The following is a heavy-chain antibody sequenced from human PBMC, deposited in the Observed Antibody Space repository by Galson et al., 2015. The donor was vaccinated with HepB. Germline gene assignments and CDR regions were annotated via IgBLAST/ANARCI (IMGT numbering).Heavy chain of an antibody. Sequence: QSGAEVKKPGESLRISCKGSGYSFTSYWIGWVRQMPGKGLEWMGIIYPGDSDTRYSPSFQGQVTISADKSISTAYLQWSSLKASDTAMYYCARRGYGDYSGPYYGMDVWGQGTTVTVSS. V-gene: IGHV5-51*01. J-gene: IGHJ6*02. CDR2: IYPGDSDT. D-gene: IGHD4-17*01. CDR1: GYSFTSYW. CDR3: ARRGYGDYSGPYYGMDV.